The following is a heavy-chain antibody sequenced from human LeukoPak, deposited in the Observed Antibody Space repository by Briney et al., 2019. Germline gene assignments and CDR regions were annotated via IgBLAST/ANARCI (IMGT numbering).Heavy chain of an antibody. D-gene: IGHD3-9*01. V-gene: IGHV3-23*01. CDR3: LPVLRYSDWGPFAFDY. Sequence: GGSLRLSCAASGFTFSSYAMSWVRQAPGKGLEWVSAISGSGGSTYYADSVKGRFTISRDNSKNTLYLQMNSLRAEDTAVYYCLPVLRYSDWGPFAFDYWGQGTLVTVSS. CDR1: GFTFSSYA. J-gene: IGHJ4*02. CDR2: ISGSGGST.